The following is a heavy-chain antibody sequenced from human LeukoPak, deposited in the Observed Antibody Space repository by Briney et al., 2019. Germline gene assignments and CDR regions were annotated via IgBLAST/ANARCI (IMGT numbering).Heavy chain of an antibody. CDR3: ARDKCNSTTCPKYFDY. CDR2: IYYSGNT. CDR1: GGSISSSSYY. J-gene: IGHJ4*02. D-gene: IGHD2-2*01. V-gene: IGHV4-39*07. Sequence: KPSETLSLTCTVSGGSISSSSYYWGWIRQPPGKGLEWIGTIYYSGNTYYNPSLTSRVTMSVDTSKNQFSLNVTSVTAADTAVYYCARDKCNSTTCPKYFDYWGQGILVTVSS.